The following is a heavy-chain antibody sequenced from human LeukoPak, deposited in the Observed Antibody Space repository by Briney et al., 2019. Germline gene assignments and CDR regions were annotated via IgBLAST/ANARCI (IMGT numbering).Heavy chain of an antibody. D-gene: IGHD4-11*01. CDR3: ARDRAYTQDY. CDR1: GSTFSTYW. Sequence: GGSLRLSCAASGSTFSTYWMHWVRQAPGKGLVWVSHIKSDGISTTYADSVKGRFTISRDNAKNTLYLQMNSLRAEDTAVYYCARDRAYTQDYWGQGTLVTVSS. V-gene: IGHV3-74*01. J-gene: IGHJ4*02. CDR2: IKSDGIST.